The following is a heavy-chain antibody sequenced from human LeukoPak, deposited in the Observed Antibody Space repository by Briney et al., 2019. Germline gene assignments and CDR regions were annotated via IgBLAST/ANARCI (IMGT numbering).Heavy chain of an antibody. CDR3: ARGPRVLRYFDWLPSSFDY. V-gene: IGHV1-46*01. J-gene: IGHJ4*02. Sequence: GASVKVSCKASGYXFTSYYIHWVRQAPGQGREWMGLINPSGGSTSYAQKFQGRVTMTRDTSTSTVYMELSSLRSEDTAVYYCARGPRVLRYFDWLPSSFDYWGQGTLVTVSS. CDR1: GYXFTSYY. CDR2: INPSGGST. D-gene: IGHD3-9*01.